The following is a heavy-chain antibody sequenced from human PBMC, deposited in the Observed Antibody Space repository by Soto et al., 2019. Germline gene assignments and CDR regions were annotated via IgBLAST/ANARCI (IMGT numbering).Heavy chain of an antibody. CDR1: GGSISNYY. CDR3: ARHRYSYGVYYFDY. V-gene: IGHV4-59*08. Sequence: QVQLQESGPGLVKPSETLSLTCIVSGGSISNYYWSWIRQPPGKGLEWIGYIYYSGSTNYNPSLTRRVTISVDPSKNQFSLKLSSVTAADTAVYYCARHRYSYGVYYFDYWGQGTLVTVSS. J-gene: IGHJ4*02. D-gene: IGHD5-18*01. CDR2: IYYSGST.